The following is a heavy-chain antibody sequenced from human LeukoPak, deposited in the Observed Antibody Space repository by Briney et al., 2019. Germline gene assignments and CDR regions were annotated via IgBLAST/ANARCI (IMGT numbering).Heavy chain of an antibody. CDR2: ISSSSSYI. Sequence: GGSLRLSCAASGSTFSSYSMNWVRQAPGKGLEWVSSISSSSSYIYYADSVKGRFTISRDNAKNSLYLQMNSLRAEDTAVYYCATRPLYSSGWPFDYWGQGTLVTVSS. CDR1: GSTFSSYS. J-gene: IGHJ4*02. V-gene: IGHV3-21*01. D-gene: IGHD6-19*01. CDR3: ATRPLYSSGWPFDY.